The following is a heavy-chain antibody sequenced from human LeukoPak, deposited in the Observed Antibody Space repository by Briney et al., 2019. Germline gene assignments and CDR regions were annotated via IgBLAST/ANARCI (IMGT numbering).Heavy chain of an antibody. J-gene: IGHJ4*02. V-gene: IGHV4-39*07. Sequence: SETLSLTCAVSGASISGSNYYWGWIRQPPGKGLEWIGNIYSSGSTYYNASLQSRVTISIDTSKNQFSLRLSSVTAADTAVYYCARDLGIAARPDYWGQGTLVTVSS. CDR1: GASISGSNYY. D-gene: IGHD6-6*01. CDR2: IYSSGST. CDR3: ARDLGIAARPDY.